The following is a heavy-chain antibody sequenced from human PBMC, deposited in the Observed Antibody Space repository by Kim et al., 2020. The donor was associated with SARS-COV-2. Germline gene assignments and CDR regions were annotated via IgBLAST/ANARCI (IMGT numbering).Heavy chain of an antibody. CDR2: VSTSCADT. CDR1: GFTFSNYA. CDR3: AKETVFAAGWGTVDH. J-gene: IGHJ4*02. Sequence: GGSRRLSCAASGFTFSNYAMSCVRQAPGKGLEWVSAVSTSCADTWYADSMKGLFTIARDNSKNTLYLQINSLRPEDTAVYYCAKETVFAAGWGTVDHWGQGTLVTVSS. D-gene: IGHD3-10*02. V-gene: IGHV3-23*01.